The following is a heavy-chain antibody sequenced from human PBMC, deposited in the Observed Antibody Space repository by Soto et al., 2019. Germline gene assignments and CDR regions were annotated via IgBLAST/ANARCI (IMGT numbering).Heavy chain of an antibody. J-gene: IGHJ6*02. CDR3: ARALGYCISTSCYVRVVYGMDV. Sequence: SETLSLTCAFSGGSISSGGYSWSWIRKPPGKGLEWIGYIYHSGSTYYNPSLKSRVTISVDRSKNQFSLKLSSVTAADTAVYYCARALGYCISTSCYVRVVYGMDVWGQGTTVTAP. CDR1: GGSISSGGYS. D-gene: IGHD2-2*01. CDR2: IYHSGST. V-gene: IGHV4-30-2*01.